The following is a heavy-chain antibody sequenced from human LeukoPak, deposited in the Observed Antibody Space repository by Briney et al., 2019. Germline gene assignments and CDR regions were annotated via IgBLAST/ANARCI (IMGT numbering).Heavy chain of an antibody. CDR1: GYIFSDYY. Sequence: ASVKVSCTTSGYIFSDYYLLWVRQAPGQGLEWMGWINPKSGATTYTQKFKGRLTMTTDTSINTVYMELSGLRSDDSAVYYCARRQWQVAEFFDYWGQGTLVTVSS. CDR3: ARRQWQVAEFFDY. V-gene: IGHV1-2*02. CDR2: INPKSGAT. J-gene: IGHJ4*02. D-gene: IGHD6-19*01.